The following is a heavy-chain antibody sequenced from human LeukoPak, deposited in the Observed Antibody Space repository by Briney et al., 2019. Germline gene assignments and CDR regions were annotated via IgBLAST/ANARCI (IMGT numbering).Heavy chain of an antibody. CDR3: AKDGGLWVSAHWGDS. D-gene: IGHD7-27*01. CDR2: ITTSDGNT. Sequence: GGSLRLSCAASGFTFSSYSMNWVRQAPGKGLEWVSTITTSDGNTYYADSVKGRFTVSRDNPKNTLFLQMNSLRAEDTAVYYCAKDGGLWVSAHWGDSWGRGTLVTVSS. V-gene: IGHV3-23*01. CDR1: GFTFSSYS. J-gene: IGHJ4*02.